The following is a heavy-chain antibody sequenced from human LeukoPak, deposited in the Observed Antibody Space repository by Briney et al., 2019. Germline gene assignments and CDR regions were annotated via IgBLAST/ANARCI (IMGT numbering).Heavy chain of an antibody. D-gene: IGHD3-16*01. CDR2: IYTDGSYT. CDR1: GFVFRSYW. Sequence: PGGSLRLSCAASGFVFRSYWMHWVRQAPGKGLVWVSRIYTDGSYTNYADSVKGRFTISRDNAKNTLSLHMNSLRAEDMAVYYCARGDDESLDHWGQGTLVTVSS. V-gene: IGHV3-74*01. CDR3: ARGDDESLDH. J-gene: IGHJ4*02.